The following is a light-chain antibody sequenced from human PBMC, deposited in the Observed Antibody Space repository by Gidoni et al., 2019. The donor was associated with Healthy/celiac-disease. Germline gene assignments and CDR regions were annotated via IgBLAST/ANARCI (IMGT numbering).Light chain of an antibody. CDR1: QSISSY. CDR2: AAS. Sequence: DIQMTQSPSSLSASVGDRVTITCRASQSISSYLNWYQQKQGKAPKLLIYAASRLQSGVPSRFSGSGSGTDFTLTISTLQPEDFATYYCPQSYSTPQTFGQGTQLEIK. J-gene: IGKJ2*01. CDR3: PQSYSTPQT. V-gene: IGKV1-39*01.